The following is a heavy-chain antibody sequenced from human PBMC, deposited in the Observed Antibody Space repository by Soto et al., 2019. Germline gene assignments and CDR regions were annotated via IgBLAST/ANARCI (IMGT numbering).Heavy chain of an antibody. J-gene: IGHJ3*02. CDR1: GITFRNYW. Sequence: EVHLVESGGGLVQPGGSLRLSCADSGITFRNYWMTWVRQAPGKGLEWVANIKQDGSEKYYVDSVKGRFTISRDNAKNSLYLQMNSLRAEDTAVYYWARDQDDSSDAFDIWGQVTMVTVSS. CDR2: IKQDGSEK. CDR3: ARDQDDSSDAFDI. V-gene: IGHV3-7*01. D-gene: IGHD3-3*01.